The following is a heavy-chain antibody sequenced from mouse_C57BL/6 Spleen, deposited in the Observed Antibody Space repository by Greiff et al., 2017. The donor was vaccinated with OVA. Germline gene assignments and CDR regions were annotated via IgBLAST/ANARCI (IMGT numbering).Heavy chain of an antibody. D-gene: IGHD1-1*01. CDR1: GYTFTDYY. J-gene: IGHJ3*01. V-gene: IGHV1-26*01. CDR2: INPNNGGT. CDR3: ARMGGSSSWFAY. Sequence: EVQLQQSGPELVKPGASVKISCKASGYTFTDYYMNWVKQSHGKSLEWIGDINPNNGGTSYNQKFKGKATLTVDKSSSTAYMELRSLTSEDSAVYYCARMGGSSSWFAYWGQGTLVTVSA.